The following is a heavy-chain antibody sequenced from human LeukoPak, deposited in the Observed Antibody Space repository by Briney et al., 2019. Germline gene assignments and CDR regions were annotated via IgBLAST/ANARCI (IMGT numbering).Heavy chain of an antibody. D-gene: IGHD3-16*01. J-gene: IGHJ4*02. Sequence: PGGSLRLSCAASGFTFSNAWMSWVRQAPGKGLEWVGRIKSKTDGGTTDYAAPVKGRFTISRDDSKNTLYLQMNSLKTEDTAVYYCTTDHEDYVWGSHPQPIWGQGTLVTVSS. CDR3: TTDHEDYVWGSHPQPI. CDR1: GFTFSNAW. CDR2: IKSKTDGGTT. V-gene: IGHV3-15*01.